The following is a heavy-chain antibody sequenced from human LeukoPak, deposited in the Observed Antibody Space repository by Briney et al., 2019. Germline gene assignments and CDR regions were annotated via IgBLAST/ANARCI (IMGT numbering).Heavy chain of an antibody. V-gene: IGHV3-53*01. J-gene: IGHJ4*02. CDR2: IYSGGGT. CDR1: GFIVSRDY. CDR3: ARGSIALIVVAPFDY. Sequence: GGSLRLSCAASGFIVSRDYMNWVRQAPGKGLEWVSVIYSGGGTYYADSVKGRFTVSRDNSKNTLYLQMNSLRAEDTAVYYCARGSIALIVVAPFDYWGQGTLVTVSS. D-gene: IGHD3-22*01.